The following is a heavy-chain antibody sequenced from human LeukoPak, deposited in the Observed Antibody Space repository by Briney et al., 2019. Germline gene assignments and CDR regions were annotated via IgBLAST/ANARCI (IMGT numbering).Heavy chain of an antibody. D-gene: IGHD3-10*01. CDR1: GFTFSSYN. CDR2: MTRSSSNI. CDR3: ARGAYYYGSGSYSFQIDN. V-gene: IGHV3-21*01. Sequence: PGGSLRLSCAASGFTFSSYNMNWVRQAPGKGLEWVSSMTRSSSNIYYADSVKGRFTISRDNAQNSLYLQMNSLRAEDTAVYYCARGAYYYGSGSYSFQIDNWGQGTLVTVSS. J-gene: IGHJ4*02.